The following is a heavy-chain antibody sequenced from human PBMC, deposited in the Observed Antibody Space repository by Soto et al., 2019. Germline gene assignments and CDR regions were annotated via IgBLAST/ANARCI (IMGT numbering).Heavy chain of an antibody. V-gene: IGHV4-39*01. CDR3: ARRRVRGVISDFDY. CDR2: IYYTGST. D-gene: IGHD3-10*01. Sequence: QLQLQESGPGLVKPSETLSLTCTVSGDSISSSSSYWGWIRQPPGKELEWIGNIYYTGSTYYNPSLKSRVTLSVDTSKNQFSLKLSSVTAADTAVYYCARRRVRGVISDFDYWGQGTLVTVSS. J-gene: IGHJ4*02. CDR1: GDSISSSSSY.